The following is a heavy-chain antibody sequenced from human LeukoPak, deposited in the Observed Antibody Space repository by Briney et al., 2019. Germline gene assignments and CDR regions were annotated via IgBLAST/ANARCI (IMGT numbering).Heavy chain of an antibody. Sequence: SETLFLTCTVSGGSISSYYWSWIRQPPGKGLEWIGYIYYSGGTNYNPSLKSRVTISVDTSKTQFSLKLSSVTAADTAVSYCARDQGSYTAFDIWGQGTMVTVSS. CDR3: ARDQGSYTAFDI. CDR1: GGSISSYY. CDR2: IYYSGGT. D-gene: IGHD1-26*01. J-gene: IGHJ3*02. V-gene: IGHV4-59*01.